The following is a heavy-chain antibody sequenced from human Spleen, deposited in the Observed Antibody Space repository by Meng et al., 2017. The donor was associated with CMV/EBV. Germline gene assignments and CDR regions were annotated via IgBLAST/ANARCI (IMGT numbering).Heavy chain of an antibody. D-gene: IGHD2/OR15-2a*01. J-gene: IGHJ4*02. Sequence: SGFTFSHASLSWVRQAPGKGLEWVGRIKSKADDETTDYAESVKGRFTISRLDSKNTLYLQMNSLKTEDTAVYYCVTVGQYRADYYFDYWGQGTLVTVSS. CDR3: VTVGQYRADYYFDY. CDR1: GFTFSHAS. V-gene: IGHV3-15*01. CDR2: IKSKADDETT.